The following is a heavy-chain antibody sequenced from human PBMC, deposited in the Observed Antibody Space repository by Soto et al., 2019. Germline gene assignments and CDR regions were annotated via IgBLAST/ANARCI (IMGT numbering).Heavy chain of an antibody. CDR3: ARVLWFGEFHWFDP. V-gene: IGHV4-31*03. D-gene: IGHD3-10*01. J-gene: IGHJ5*02. Sequence: PSETLSLTCTVSGGSISSGVYYWSWIRQHPGKGLEWIGYIYYSGSTYYNPSLKSRVTISVDTSKNQFSLKLSSVTAADTAVYYCARVLWFGEFHWFDPWGQGTVVPVS. CDR2: IYYSGST. CDR1: GGSISSGVYY.